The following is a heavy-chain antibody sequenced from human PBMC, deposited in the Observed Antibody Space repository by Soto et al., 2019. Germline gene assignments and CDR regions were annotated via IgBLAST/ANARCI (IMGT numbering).Heavy chain of an antibody. CDR3: ARAIVGASYYYYGMDV. CDR2: IIPIFGTA. D-gene: IGHD1-26*01. CDR1: GGTFSSYA. J-gene: IGHJ6*02. V-gene: IGHV1-69*13. Sequence: SVKVSCKASGGTFSSYAISWVRQAPGQGLEWMGGIIPIFGTANYAQKFQGRVTITADESTSTAYMELSSLRSEDTAVYYCARAIVGASYYYYGMDVWGQGTTVTVSS.